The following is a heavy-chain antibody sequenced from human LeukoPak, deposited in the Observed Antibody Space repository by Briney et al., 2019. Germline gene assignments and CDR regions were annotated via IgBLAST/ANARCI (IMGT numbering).Heavy chain of an antibody. CDR2: ISGSGSST. CDR1: GLTFSSYA. CDR3: AREEAYYYGSGSQIFDY. V-gene: IGHV3-23*01. D-gene: IGHD3-10*01. J-gene: IGHJ4*02. Sequence: GGSLRVSCTASGLTFSSYAMTWVRQAPGKGLEWVSGISGSGSSTNYADSVKGRFTISRDNSKNTLYLQMNSLRAEDTAVYYCAREEAYYYGSGSQIFDYWGQGTLVTVSS.